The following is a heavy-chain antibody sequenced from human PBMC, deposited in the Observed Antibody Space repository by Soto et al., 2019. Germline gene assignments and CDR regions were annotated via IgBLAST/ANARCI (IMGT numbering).Heavy chain of an antibody. V-gene: IGHV1-2*04. Sequence: QVQLVQSGAEVKKPGASVKVSCKASGYTFTGYYMHWVRQAPGQGLEWMGRINPNSGGTNYAQKFQGWVTMTRDTSISTAYMELSRLRSDDTAVYYCARDLSYQLLSGSYDYWGQGTLVTVSS. J-gene: IGHJ4*02. CDR3: ARDLSYQLLSGSYDY. CDR1: GYTFTGYY. D-gene: IGHD2-2*01. CDR2: INPNSGGT.